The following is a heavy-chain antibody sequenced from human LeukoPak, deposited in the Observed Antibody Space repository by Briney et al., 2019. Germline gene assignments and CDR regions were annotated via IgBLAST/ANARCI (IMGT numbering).Heavy chain of an antibody. V-gene: IGHV3-48*03. CDR1: GFTFSSYE. D-gene: IGHD2-2*02. CDR3: ARSSYCSSTSCYISRGYYHYYGMDV. J-gene: IGHJ6*02. Sequence: GGSLRLSCAASGFTFSSYEMNWVRQAPGKGLEWVSYISSSGSTIYYADSVKGRFTISRDNAKNSLYLQMNSLRAEDTAVYYCARSSYCSSTSCYISRGYYHYYGMDVWGQGTTVTVSS. CDR2: ISSSGSTI.